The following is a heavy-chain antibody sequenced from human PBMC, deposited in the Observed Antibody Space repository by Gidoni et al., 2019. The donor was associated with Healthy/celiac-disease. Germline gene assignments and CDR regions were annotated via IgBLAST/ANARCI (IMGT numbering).Heavy chain of an antibody. CDR2: TRNKANSYTT. D-gene: IGHD6-6*01. Sequence: EVQLVESGGGLVQPGGSLRLSCAAPGFTFSDHYMDWVRQAPGKGLEWVGRTRNKANSYTTEYAASVKGRFTISRDDSKNSLYLQMNSLKTEDTAVYYCARVGLGSSAFDYWGQGTLVTVSS. CDR3: ARVGLGSSAFDY. CDR1: GFTFSDHY. V-gene: IGHV3-72*01. J-gene: IGHJ4*02.